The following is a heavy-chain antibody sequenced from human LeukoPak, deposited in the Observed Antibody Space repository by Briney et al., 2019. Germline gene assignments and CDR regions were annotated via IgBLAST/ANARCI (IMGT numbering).Heavy chain of an antibody. D-gene: IGHD2-2*02. J-gene: IGHJ1*01. V-gene: IGHV1-69*13. Sequence: GASVKVSCKASGGTFSSYAISWVRQAPGQGLEWMGGIIPIFGTANYAQKFQGRVTITADESTSTAYMELSSLRSEDTAVYYCATVPRSGVVPAAIPPIEHFQHWGQGTLVTVSS. CDR3: ATVPRSGVVPAAIPPIEHFQH. CDR1: GGTFSSYA. CDR2: IIPIFGTA.